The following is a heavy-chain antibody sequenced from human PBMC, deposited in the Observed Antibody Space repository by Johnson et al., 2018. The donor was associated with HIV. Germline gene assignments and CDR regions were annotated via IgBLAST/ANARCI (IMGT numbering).Heavy chain of an antibody. D-gene: IGHD6-19*01. CDR1: GFTVSSNY. CDR2: IYSGGST. V-gene: IGHV3-53*01. CDR3: ARDLRNSGWSNGFDV. Sequence: VQLVESGGGLIQPGGSLRLSCAASGFTVSSNYMSWVRQAPGKGLEWVSVIYSGGSTYYADSVKGRFTISRDNSKSTLYLQMSSLRVEDTALYYCARDLRNSGWSNGFDVWGQGTMVTVSS. J-gene: IGHJ3*01.